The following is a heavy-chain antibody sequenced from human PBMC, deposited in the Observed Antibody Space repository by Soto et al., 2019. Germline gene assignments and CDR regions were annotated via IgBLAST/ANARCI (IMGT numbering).Heavy chain of an antibody. Sequence: ASVKVSCKASGYTFTGYYMHWVRQAPGQGLEWMGWINPNSGGTNYAQKFQGWVTMTRDTSISTAYMELSRLRSDDTAVYYCARDFFEPLWFGELLQMDPFYYYGMDVWRQGTTVTVSS. V-gene: IGHV1-2*04. CDR1: GYTFTGYY. J-gene: IGHJ6*02. CDR2: INPNSGGT. CDR3: ARDFFEPLWFGELLQMDPFYYYGMDV. D-gene: IGHD3-10*01.